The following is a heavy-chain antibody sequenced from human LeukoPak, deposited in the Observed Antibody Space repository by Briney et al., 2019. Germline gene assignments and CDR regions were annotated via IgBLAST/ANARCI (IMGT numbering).Heavy chain of an antibody. CDR3: AREGIAAAGHDY. CDR2: INGSGSAT. D-gene: IGHD6-13*01. V-gene: IGHV3-23*01. CDR1: GFTFSSYA. Sequence: HPGGSLRLSCAASGFTFSSYAMSWVRQAPGKGLEWVSAINGSGSATYYADSVKGRFTISRDNAKNSLYLQMNSLRAEDTAVYYCAREGIAAAGHDYWGQGTLVTVSS. J-gene: IGHJ4*02.